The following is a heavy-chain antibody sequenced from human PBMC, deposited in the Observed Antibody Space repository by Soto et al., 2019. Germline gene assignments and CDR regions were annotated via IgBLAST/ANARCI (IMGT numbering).Heavy chain of an antibody. Sequence: SVKVSCKASGDVFRSYGINWVRQAPGQGLEWVGGIIPISGTTNYAQKFQGRVAITADESTDTVYMELSRLRSEDTAVYFCARVRCFNGLCHTADYGMDVWGQGTTVTVSS. CDR2: IIPISGTT. J-gene: IGHJ6*02. V-gene: IGHV1-69*13. D-gene: IGHD2-8*01. CDR1: GDVFRSYG. CDR3: ARVRCFNGLCHTADYGMDV.